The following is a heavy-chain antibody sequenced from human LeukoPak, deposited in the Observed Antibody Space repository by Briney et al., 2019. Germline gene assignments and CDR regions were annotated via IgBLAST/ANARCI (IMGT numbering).Heavy chain of an antibody. J-gene: IGHJ4*02. CDR2: IYHSGST. CDR3: ARFGGFGELPKPFDY. D-gene: IGHD3-10*01. V-gene: IGHV4-4*02. CDR1: GGSISSRNW. Sequence: SGTLSLTCAVSGGSISSRNWWSWVRQPPGKGLEWIGVIYHSGSTNYNPSLKTRVTISVDKSKNQFSLKLSSVTAADTAVYYCARFGGFGELPKPFDYWGQGTLVTVSS.